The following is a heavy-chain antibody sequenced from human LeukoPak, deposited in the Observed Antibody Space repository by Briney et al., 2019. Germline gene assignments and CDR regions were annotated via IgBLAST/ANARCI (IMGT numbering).Heavy chain of an antibody. CDR3: ARRRSCDWFADVYGMDV. J-gene: IGHJ6*02. V-gene: IGHV3-7*01. CDR2: IKQDGSEK. Sequence: GGSLRLSCAASGFTFSSYWMSWVRQAPGKGLEWVANIKQDGSEKYYVDSVKGRFTISRDNAKNSLYLQMNSLRAEDTAVYYCARRRSCDWFADVYGMDVWGQGTTVTVSS. CDR1: GFTFSSYW. D-gene: IGHD3-9*01.